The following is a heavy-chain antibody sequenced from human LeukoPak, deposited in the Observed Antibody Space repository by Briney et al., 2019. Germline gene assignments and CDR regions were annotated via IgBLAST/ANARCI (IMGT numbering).Heavy chain of an antibody. J-gene: IGHJ6*03. Sequence: GGSLRLSCAASGFTFSNYSMNWVRQAPGKGLEWVSSISSSSSYIYYADSVKGRFTISRDNAKNSLYLQMNSLRAEDTAVYYCARGRPGGYMDVWGKGTTVTVFS. V-gene: IGHV3-21*01. CDR3: ARGRPGGYMDV. CDR2: ISSSSSYI. CDR1: GFTFSNYS.